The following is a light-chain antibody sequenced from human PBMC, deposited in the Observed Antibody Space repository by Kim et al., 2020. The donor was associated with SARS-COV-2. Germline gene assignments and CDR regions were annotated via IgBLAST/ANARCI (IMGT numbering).Light chain of an antibody. CDR1: SSNVGDYNY. Sequence: QSALTQPPSASGSPGQSVTISCTGTSSNVGDYNYVSWYQQHPGEAPRLMIYEVSKRPSGVPDRFSGSKSGNTASLTVSGLQAEDEADYYCSSYAGSNTFDVVFGGGTQLTVL. CDR3: SSYAGSNTFDVV. V-gene: IGLV2-8*01. CDR2: EVS. J-gene: IGLJ2*01.